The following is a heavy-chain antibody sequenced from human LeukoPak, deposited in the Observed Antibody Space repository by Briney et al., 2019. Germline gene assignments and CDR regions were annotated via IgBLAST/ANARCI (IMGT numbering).Heavy chain of an antibody. Sequence: ASVKVSCKASGYTFTSYAMNWVRQAPGQGLEWMGWINTNTGNPTYAQGFTGRFVFSLDTSVSTAYLQISSLKAEDTAVYYCARSMTSNLEDAFDIWGQGTMVTVSS. CDR3: ARSMTSNLEDAFDI. CDR1: GYTFTSYA. D-gene: IGHD4-11*01. J-gene: IGHJ3*02. CDR2: INTNTGNP. V-gene: IGHV7-4-1*02.